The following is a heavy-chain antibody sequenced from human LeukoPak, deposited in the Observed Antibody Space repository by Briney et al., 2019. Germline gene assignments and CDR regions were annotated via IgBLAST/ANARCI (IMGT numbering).Heavy chain of an antibody. Sequence: ASVKVSCKVSGYTLTELSMHWVRQAPGKGLEWMGGFDPEDGETIYAQKFQGRVTITRDTSASTAYMELSSLRSEDTAVYYCASQYYDSSGYSYWGQGTLVTVSS. CDR1: GYTLTELS. CDR2: FDPEDGET. J-gene: IGHJ4*02. D-gene: IGHD3-22*01. CDR3: ASQYYDSSGYSY. V-gene: IGHV1-24*01.